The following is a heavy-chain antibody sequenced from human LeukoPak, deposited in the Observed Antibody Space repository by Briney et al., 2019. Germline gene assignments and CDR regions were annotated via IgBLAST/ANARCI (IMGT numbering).Heavy chain of an antibody. CDR2: INHSGST. J-gene: IGHJ4*02. CDR3: ARGANYGDY. V-gene: IGHV4-34*01. CDR1: GGSFSGYY. Sequence: SETLSLTCAVYGGSFSGYYWSWIRRPPGKGLEWIGEINHSGSTNYNPSLKSRVTISVDTSKNQFSLKLSSVTAADTAVYYCARGANYGDYWGQGTLVTVSS.